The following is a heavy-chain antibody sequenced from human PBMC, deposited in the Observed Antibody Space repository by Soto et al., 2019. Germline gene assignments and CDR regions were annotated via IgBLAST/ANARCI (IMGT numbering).Heavy chain of an antibody. CDR2: ISSSSSVI. CDR3: ARDLSWGSNWYYYMDV. CDR1: GFTLSDYG. Sequence: HPGGSLRLSCAASGFTLSDYGMHWVRQAPGKGLEWVSYISSSSSVIDYADSVKGRFTVSRDNARNSLYLQMNSLRAEDTAVYYCARDLSWGSNWYYYMDVWGKGTTVTV. D-gene: IGHD7-27*01. J-gene: IGHJ6*03. V-gene: IGHV3-48*01.